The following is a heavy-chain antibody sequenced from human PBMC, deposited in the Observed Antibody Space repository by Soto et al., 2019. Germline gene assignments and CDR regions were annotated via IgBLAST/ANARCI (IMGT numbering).Heavy chain of an antibody. D-gene: IGHD3-10*01. V-gene: IGHV1-18*01. J-gene: IGHJ5*02. Sequence: QVQLVQSGAEVKKPGASVKVSCKASGYTFTSYGISWVRQAPGQGLEWMGWISAYNGNTNYAQKLQGRVTMTTDTSPSKAYMELRSRRSDDTAVYYCARVASRYYGSKGDWFDPWGQGTLVTVSS. CDR1: GYTFTSYG. CDR2: ISAYNGNT. CDR3: ARVASRYYGSKGDWFDP.